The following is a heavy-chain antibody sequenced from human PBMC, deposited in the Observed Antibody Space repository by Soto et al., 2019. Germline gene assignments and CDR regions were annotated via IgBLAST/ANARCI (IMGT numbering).Heavy chain of an antibody. CDR3: ARAMGCSSTSCYSYYYYGMDV. CDR1: GYSISSSNW. CDR2: IYDSGST. V-gene: IGHV4-28*03. D-gene: IGHD2-2*01. J-gene: IGHJ6*02. Sequence: QVQLQESGPGLVKPSDTLSLTCAVSGYSISSSNWWGWIRQPPVKGLEWIGYIYDSGSTYYNPSLNGRVTMAVEASKSQFSLKLSSVTAVDTAVYFCARAMGCSSTSCYSYYYYGMDVWGQGTTVTVSS.